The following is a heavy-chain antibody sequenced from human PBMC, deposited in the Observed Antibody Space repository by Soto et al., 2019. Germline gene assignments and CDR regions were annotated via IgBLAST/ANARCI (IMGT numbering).Heavy chain of an antibody. V-gene: IGHV3-13*01. CDR1: GFTFSNYD. J-gene: IGHJ6*03. Sequence: GGSLRLSCAASGFTFSNYDMHCVRQVTGKGLEWVSTIGTAGDTYYPGSVKGRFTISRENAKNSLYLQMNSLRAEDTAVYYCARPSYGDYVVGGYYYYMDVWGKGTTVTVSS. CDR3: ARPSYGDYVVGGYYYYMDV. CDR2: IGTAGDT. D-gene: IGHD4-17*01.